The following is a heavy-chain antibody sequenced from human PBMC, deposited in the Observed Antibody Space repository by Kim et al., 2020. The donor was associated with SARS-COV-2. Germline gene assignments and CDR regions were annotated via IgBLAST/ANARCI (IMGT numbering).Heavy chain of an antibody. CDR3: AKGGMGWEYYFDY. J-gene: IGHJ4*02. Sequence: TLKGRFNISRDTSQNTLYLHMNSRRAEDTAVYYCAKGGMGWEYYFDYWGQGTLVTVSS. D-gene: IGHD1-26*01. V-gene: IGHV3-23*03.